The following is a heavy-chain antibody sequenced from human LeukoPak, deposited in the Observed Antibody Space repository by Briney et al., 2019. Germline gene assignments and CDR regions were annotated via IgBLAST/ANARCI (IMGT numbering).Heavy chain of an antibody. CDR3: AKGGSSWWDYFDY. D-gene: IGHD6-13*01. V-gene: IGHV3-23*01. J-gene: IGHJ4*02. Sequence: GGSLRLSCAASGFTFTGYAMSWVRQAPGKGLEWVSAITYSGGSTYYADSVEGRFTISRDNSKNTLFLQMNSLSAGDTAIYYCAKGGSSWWDYFDYWGQGTLVTVSS. CDR1: GFTFTGYA. CDR2: ITYSGGST.